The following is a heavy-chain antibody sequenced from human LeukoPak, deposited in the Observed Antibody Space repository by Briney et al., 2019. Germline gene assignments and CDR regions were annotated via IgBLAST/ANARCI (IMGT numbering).Heavy chain of an antibody. J-gene: IGHJ4*02. Sequence: SETLSPTCTVPGGSISSYYWSWIRQPPGKGLEWIGYIYYSGSTNYNPCLKSRVTISVDTSKNQFSLKLSSVTAADTAVYYCAREGYDSSGYVFFDYWGQGTLVTVSS. V-gene: IGHV4-59*01. CDR1: GGSISSYY. CDR3: AREGYDSSGYVFFDY. CDR2: IYYSGST. D-gene: IGHD3-22*01.